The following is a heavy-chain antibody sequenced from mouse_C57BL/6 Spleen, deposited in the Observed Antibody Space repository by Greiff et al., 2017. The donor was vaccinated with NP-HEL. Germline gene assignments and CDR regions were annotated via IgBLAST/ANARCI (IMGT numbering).Heavy chain of an antibody. CDR3: TTTGTIWYFDV. J-gene: IGHJ1*03. CDR1: GFNIKDDY. Sequence: EVQLQQSGAELVRPGASVKLSCTASGFNIKDDYMHWVKQRPEQGLEWIGWIDPENGDTEYASKFQGKATITADTSSNTAYLQLSSLTSEDTAVYYCTTTGTIWYFDVWGTGTTVTVSS. V-gene: IGHV14-4*01. CDR2: IDPENGDT. D-gene: IGHD4-1*01.